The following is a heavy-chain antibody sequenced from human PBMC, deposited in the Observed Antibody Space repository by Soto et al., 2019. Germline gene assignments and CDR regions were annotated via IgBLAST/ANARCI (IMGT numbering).Heavy chain of an antibody. V-gene: IGHV3-66*01. CDR3: ARVGDLVLVPAGRWGWFDP. J-gene: IGHJ5*02. CDR1: GFTVSSNY. D-gene: IGHD2-2*01. Sequence: EVQLVESGGGLVQPGGSLRLSCAASGFTVSSNYMSWVRQAPGKGLEWVSVIHSGGSTDYADSVKGRSTISRDTSKNTLYLHMNSLRVEDTALYYCARVGDLVLVPAGRWGWFDPWGQGTLVTVSS. CDR2: IHSGGST.